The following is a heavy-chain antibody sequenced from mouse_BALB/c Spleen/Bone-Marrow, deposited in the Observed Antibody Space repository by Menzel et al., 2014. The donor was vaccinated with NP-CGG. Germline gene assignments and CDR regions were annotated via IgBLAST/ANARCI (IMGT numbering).Heavy chain of an antibody. J-gene: IGHJ2*01. Sequence: EVQLQQSGAELVKPGASVKLSCTASGFNIEDTYMHWVKQRPEQGLEWIGRIDPANGNAKYDPKFQGKATITADTSSNTAYLQLSSLTSEDTAVYYCARYRLGTYFDLWGQGTTLTVSS. D-gene: IGHD2-14*01. CDR1: GFNIEDTY. V-gene: IGHV14-3*02. CDR3: ARYRLGTYFDL. CDR2: IDPANGNA.